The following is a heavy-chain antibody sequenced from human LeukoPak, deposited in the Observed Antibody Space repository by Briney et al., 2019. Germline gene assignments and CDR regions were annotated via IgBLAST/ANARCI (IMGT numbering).Heavy chain of an antibody. V-gene: IGHV3-11*04. J-gene: IGHJ4*02. Sequence: GGSLRLSCAASGFTFSDYYMSWIRQAPGKGLEWVSYISNSGNTIYYADSVKGRFTISRDNAKNSLYLQMSSLRAEDTAVYYCAKAWSGLDIDYWGQGTLVTVSS. D-gene: IGHD3-3*01. CDR1: GFTFSDYY. CDR3: AKAWSGLDIDY. CDR2: ISNSGNTI.